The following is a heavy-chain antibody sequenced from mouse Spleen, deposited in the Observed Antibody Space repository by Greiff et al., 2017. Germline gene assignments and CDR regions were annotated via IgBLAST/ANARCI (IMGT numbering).Heavy chain of an antibody. J-gene: IGHJ3*01. CDR3: ASMIPAWFAY. Sequence: VQLVESGAELARPGASVKMSCKASGYTFTSYTMHWVKQRPGQGLEWIGYINPSSGYTKYNQKFKDKATLTADKSSSTAYMQLSSLTSEDSAVYYCASMIPAWFAYWGQGTLVTVSA. CDR1: GYTFTSYT. D-gene: IGHD2-3*01. CDR2: INPSSGYT. V-gene: IGHV1-4*01.